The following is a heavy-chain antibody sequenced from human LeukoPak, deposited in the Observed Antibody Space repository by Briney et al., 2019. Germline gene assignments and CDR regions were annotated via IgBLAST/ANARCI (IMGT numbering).Heavy chain of an antibody. CDR1: GGSFSGYY. D-gene: IGHD6-13*01. V-gene: IGHV4-59*01. CDR3: ARVGVATSWYAYYYYGMDV. J-gene: IGHJ6*02. CDR2: IYYSGST. Sequence: SETLSLTCAVYGGSFSGYYWSWIRQPPGKGLEWIGYIYYSGSTNYNPSLKSRVTISVDTSKNQFSLKLSSVTAADTAVYYCARVGVATSWYAYYYYGMDVWGQGTTVTVSS.